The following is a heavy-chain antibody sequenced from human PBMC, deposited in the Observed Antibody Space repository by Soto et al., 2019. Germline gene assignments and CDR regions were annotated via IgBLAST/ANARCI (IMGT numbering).Heavy chain of an antibody. CDR1: GFIFNIHG. CDR2: IWYDGSKR. D-gene: IGHD2-2*01. J-gene: IGHJ4*02. V-gene: IGHV3-33*01. CDR3: ARGLPSTNWSYFDY. Sequence: QVQLVESGGGVVQPGRSLRLSCAASGFIFNIHGMHWVRQAPGKGLEWVAVIWYDGSKRYYAESVKGRFTISRDSSKNTVYLQMDSLRAEDTAIYYCARGLPSTNWSYFDYWGQGTLVTVSA.